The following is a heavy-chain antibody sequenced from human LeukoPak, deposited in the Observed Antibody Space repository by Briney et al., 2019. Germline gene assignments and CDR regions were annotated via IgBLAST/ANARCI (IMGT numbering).Heavy chain of an antibody. CDR3: ARARFETTVTTLVRKKDYYYYNMDV. D-gene: IGHD4-17*01. V-gene: IGHV3-74*01. CDR1: GFTFSSYW. Sequence: GGSLRLSCAASGFTFSSYWMHWVRQAPGKGLVWVSRINSGSSTTYADSVKGRFTISRDNAKNTVYLQMNSLRAEDTAVYYCARARFETTVTTLVRKKDYYYYNMDVWGKGATVTVSS. J-gene: IGHJ6*03. CDR2: INSGSST.